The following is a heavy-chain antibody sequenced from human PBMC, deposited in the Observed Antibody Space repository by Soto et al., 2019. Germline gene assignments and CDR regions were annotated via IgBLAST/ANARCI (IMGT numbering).Heavy chain of an antibody. V-gene: IGHV4-30-4*01. D-gene: IGHD3-22*01. Sequence: LSLTCTASGDSINSADYYWSWLRQPPGKGLEWIGYIYYSRSDYYNPSLGRRATITIDTSRNQFSLNLMSVTAADTAVYYCARVDQFYVSSGYSFYYFDYWGQGALVTVSS. J-gene: IGHJ4*02. CDR1: GDSINSADYY. CDR2: IYYSRSD. CDR3: ARVDQFYVSSGYSFYYFDY.